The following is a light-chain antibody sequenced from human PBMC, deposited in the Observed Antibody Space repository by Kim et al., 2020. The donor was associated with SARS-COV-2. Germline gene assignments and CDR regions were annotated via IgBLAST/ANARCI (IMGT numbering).Light chain of an antibody. J-gene: IGLJ2*01. CDR2: YDH. Sequence: APGQTARITCGENNIGTKNVHWYRQKAGRAPVLVIYYDHDRPSGIPERFSGSNSGNTATLTISRVEAEDEADYYCQVWDSNSDPVVFGGGTQLTVL. CDR1: NIGTKN. V-gene: IGLV3-21*04. CDR3: QVWDSNSDPVV.